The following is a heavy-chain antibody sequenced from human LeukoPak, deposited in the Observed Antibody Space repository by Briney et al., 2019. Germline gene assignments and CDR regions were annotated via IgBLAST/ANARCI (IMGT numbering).Heavy chain of an antibody. J-gene: IGHJ4*02. CDR1: GFTFGDYA. D-gene: IGHD3-16*02. V-gene: IGHV3-49*04. Sequence: GRSLRLSCTASGFTFGDYAMSWVRQAPGKGLEWVGIIRNKAYGGTTEYAASVKGRFSISRDDSKSIAYLQMNSLKTEDTAVYYCTRGSVWGSYRPDYWGQGTLVTVSS. CDR3: TRGSVWGSYRPDY. CDR2: IRNKAYGGTT.